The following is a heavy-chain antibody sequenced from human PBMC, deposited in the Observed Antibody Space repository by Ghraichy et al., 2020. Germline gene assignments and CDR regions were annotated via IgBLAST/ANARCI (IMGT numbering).Heavy chain of an antibody. Sequence: SETLSLTCTVSGGSISSGSYYWSWIRQPAGKGLEWIGRIYTSGSTNYNPSLKSRVTISVDTSKNQFSLKLSSVTAADTAVYYCAREAGYSSSFYDYWGQGTLVTVSS. D-gene: IGHD6-13*01. CDR1: GGSISSGSYY. J-gene: IGHJ4*02. V-gene: IGHV4-61*02. CDR3: AREAGYSSSFYDY. CDR2: IYTSGST.